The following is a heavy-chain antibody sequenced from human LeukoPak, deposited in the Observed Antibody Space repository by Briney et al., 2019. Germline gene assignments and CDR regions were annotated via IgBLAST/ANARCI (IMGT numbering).Heavy chain of an antibody. J-gene: IGHJ4*02. V-gene: IGHV4-34*01. CDR3: ARQYTAMGPFDY. D-gene: IGHD5-18*01. CDR2: INHSGST. CDR1: GGSFSGYY. Sequence: SETLSLTCAVYGGSFSGYYWSWIRQPPGKGLEWIGEINHSGSTNYNPSLKSRVTISVDTSKNQFSLKLSSVTAAGTAVYYCARQYTAMGPFDYWGQGTLVTVSS.